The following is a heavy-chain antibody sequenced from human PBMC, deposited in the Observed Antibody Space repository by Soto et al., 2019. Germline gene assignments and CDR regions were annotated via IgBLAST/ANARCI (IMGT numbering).Heavy chain of an antibody. D-gene: IGHD3-10*01. J-gene: IGHJ6*03. Sequence: GGSLRLSCAASGFTFSSDAMSWVRQAPGKGLEWVSAISGSGGSTYYADSVKGRFTISRDNSKNTLYLQMNSLRAEDTAVYYCAKVGGSGSYGYYYYYYMDVWGKGTTVTVSS. CDR3: AKVGGSGSYGYYYYYYMDV. CDR2: ISGSGGST. V-gene: IGHV3-23*01. CDR1: GFTFSSDA.